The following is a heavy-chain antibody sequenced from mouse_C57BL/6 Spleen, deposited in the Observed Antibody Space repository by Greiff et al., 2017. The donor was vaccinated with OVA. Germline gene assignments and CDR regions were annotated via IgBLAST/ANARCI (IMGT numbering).Heavy chain of an antibody. CDR2: IYPSDSET. D-gene: IGHD3-2*02. Sequence: VQLQQPGAELVRPGSSVKLSCKASGYTFTSYWMDWVKQRPGQGLEWIGNIYPSDSETHYNQKFKDKATLTVDKSSSTAYMQLSSLTSEDSAVYYCARRLRLNYAMDYWGQGTSVTVSS. J-gene: IGHJ4*01. CDR3: ARRLRLNYAMDY. CDR1: GYTFTSYW. V-gene: IGHV1-61*01.